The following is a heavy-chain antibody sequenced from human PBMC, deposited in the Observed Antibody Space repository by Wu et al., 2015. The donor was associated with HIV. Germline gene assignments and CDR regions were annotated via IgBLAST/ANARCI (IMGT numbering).Heavy chain of an antibody. CDR1: GYTFTSYD. Sequence: QVQLVQSGAEVKKPGASVKVSCKASGYTFTSYDINWVRQATGQGLEWMGWMNPNSGNTGYPQNFQDRITMTRNSSISTAYMELRSLKSDDTAVYYCVRGYTYSGSYLFGDSWGQGTYVTVSS. CDR3: VRGYTYSGSYLFGDS. CDR2: MNPNSGNT. J-gene: IGHJ4*02. V-gene: IGHV1-8*01. D-gene: IGHD1-26*01.